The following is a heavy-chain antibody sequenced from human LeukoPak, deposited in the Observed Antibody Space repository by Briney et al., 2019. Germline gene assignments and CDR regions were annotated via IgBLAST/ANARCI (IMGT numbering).Heavy chain of an antibody. D-gene: IGHD5-24*01. Sequence: PGGSLRLSCVASGFPFSSYWMTWVRQAPGKGLEWVANIKQDGSKKSYVDSVKGRFPISRDNANNSLYLQMNSLRAEDTAIYYCTRVGYIDEGIDYWGQGTLVTVSS. CDR1: GFPFSSYW. V-gene: IGHV3-7*04. J-gene: IGHJ4*02. CDR3: TRVGYIDEGIDY. CDR2: IKQDGSKK.